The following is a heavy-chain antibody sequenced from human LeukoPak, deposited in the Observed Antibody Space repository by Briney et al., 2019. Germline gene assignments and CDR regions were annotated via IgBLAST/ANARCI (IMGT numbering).Heavy chain of an antibody. J-gene: IGHJ6*02. Sequence: SETLSLTCTVSGGSISYYYWSWIRQSPGKGLEWIGYIYYSGTTNYNPSLKSRVTISVDTSKNQFSLQLRSVTAADTAVYYCAREDPYTTVPKGMDVWGQGTTVTVSS. V-gene: IGHV4-59*01. CDR3: AREDPYTTVPKGMDV. CDR2: IYYSGTT. CDR1: GGSISYYY. D-gene: IGHD4-17*01.